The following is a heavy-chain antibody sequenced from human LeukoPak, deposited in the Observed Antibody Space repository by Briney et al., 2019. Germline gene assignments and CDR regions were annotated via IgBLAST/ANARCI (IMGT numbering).Heavy chain of an antibody. D-gene: IGHD3-22*01. CDR3: ARGPYSYDSSGAFDI. Sequence: SETLSLTCTVSGGSISSSSYYWGWIRQPPGKGLEWIGSIYYSGSTYYNPSLKSRVTISGDTSKNQFSLKLSSVTAADTAVYFCARGPYSYDSSGAFDIWGQGTMVTVSS. CDR1: GGSISSSSYY. J-gene: IGHJ3*02. V-gene: IGHV4-39*07. CDR2: IYYSGST.